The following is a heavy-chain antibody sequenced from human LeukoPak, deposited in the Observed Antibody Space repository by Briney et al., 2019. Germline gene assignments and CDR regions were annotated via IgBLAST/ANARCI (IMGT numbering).Heavy chain of an antibody. J-gene: IGHJ5*02. CDR3: ARSTSITIFGVVGYWFDP. D-gene: IGHD3-3*01. V-gene: IGHV1-2*02. Sequence: GASVTVSCKASGYTFTGYYMHRVRQARGQGREWMGWINPNSGGTNYAQKFQGRVTMTRDTSISTAYMELSRLRSDDTAVYYCARSTSITIFGVVGYWFDPWGQGTLVTVSS. CDR2: INPNSGGT. CDR1: GYTFTGYY.